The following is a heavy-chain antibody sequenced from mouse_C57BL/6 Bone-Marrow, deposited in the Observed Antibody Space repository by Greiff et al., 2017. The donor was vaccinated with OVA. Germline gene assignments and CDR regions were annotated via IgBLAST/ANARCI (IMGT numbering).Heavy chain of an antibody. Sequence: EVQLQQSGPELVKPGASVKISCKASGYTFTDYYMNWVKQSHGKSLEWIGDINPNNGGTSYNQKFKGKATLTVDKSSSTAYMELRSLTSEDSAVYYCARELGQGPWLAYWGQGTLVTVSA. V-gene: IGHV1-26*01. CDR3: ARELGQGPWLAY. D-gene: IGHD4-1*01. CDR1: GYTFTDYY. CDR2: INPNNGGT. J-gene: IGHJ3*01.